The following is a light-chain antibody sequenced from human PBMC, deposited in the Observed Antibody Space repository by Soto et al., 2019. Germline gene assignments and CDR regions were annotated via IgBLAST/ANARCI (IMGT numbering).Light chain of an antibody. Sequence: EIVMTQSPATLSVSPGERATLSCRASQSISSNLAWYQQKPGQAPRLLISGASNRATGIPARFSGSGSGTDFTLTISSLESEDVAVYYCQQFHDWPMTFGPGTKVDIK. CDR3: QQFHDWPMT. V-gene: IGKV3-15*01. CDR1: QSISSN. CDR2: GAS. J-gene: IGKJ3*01.